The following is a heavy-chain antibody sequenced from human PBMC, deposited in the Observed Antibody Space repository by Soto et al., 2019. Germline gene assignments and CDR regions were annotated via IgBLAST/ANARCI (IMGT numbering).Heavy chain of an antibody. CDR3: ARFIMVGGWFDPNYWHGMDV. CDR1: GYTFSNYG. V-gene: IGHV1-18*01. J-gene: IGHJ6*02. Sequence: QVQLVQSGAEVKKPGASVTVSCKTSGYTFSNYGINWVRQAAGQGLEWMGWISGYNGNTNYAQTVQSRLTMTTDTATGTLSMELRTLKSDDTAIYYCARFIMVGGWFDPNYWHGMDVWGQGTAVTVSS. D-gene: IGHD6-19*01. CDR2: ISGYNGNT.